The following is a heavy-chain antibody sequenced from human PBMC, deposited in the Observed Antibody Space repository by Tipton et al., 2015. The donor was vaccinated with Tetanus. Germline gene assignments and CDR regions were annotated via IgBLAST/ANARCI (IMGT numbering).Heavy chain of an antibody. CDR1: GGSVRSGDYS. CDR3: ARHPPPYYYGSGSYLDY. J-gene: IGHJ4*02. V-gene: IGHV4-30-2*03. CDR2: INHRGGI. D-gene: IGHD3-10*01. Sequence: GLVKPSETLSLTCTVSGGSVRSGDYSWNWIRQSPGKGLEWIGEINHRGGIAYNPSLKSRATISVDTSKNQFSLRLSSVTAADTAVYFCARHPPPYYYGSGSYLDYWGQGTPVTVSS.